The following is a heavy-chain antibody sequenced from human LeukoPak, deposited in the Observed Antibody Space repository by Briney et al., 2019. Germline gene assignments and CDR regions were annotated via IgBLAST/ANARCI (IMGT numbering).Heavy chain of an antibody. CDR3: ARVLFGVVPYGMAV. D-gene: IGHD3-3*01. CDR1: GFTVSSNY. V-gene: IGHV3-53*01. Sequence: PGGSLRLSCAASGFTVSSNYMSWVRQAPGKGLEWVSVIYSGGSTYSADSVKGRFTISRDNSKTTLYLQMHSLRAEDTAVYYCARVLFGVVPYGMAVWGQGTTVTVSS. CDR2: IYSGGST. J-gene: IGHJ6*02.